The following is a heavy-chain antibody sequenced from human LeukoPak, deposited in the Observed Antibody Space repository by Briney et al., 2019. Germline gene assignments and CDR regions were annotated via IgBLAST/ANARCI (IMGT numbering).Heavy chain of an antibody. V-gene: IGHV3-53*01. Sequence: GGSLRLSCTVSGFTVSSNSMSWVRQAPGKGLEWVSFICSDNTHYSDSVKGRFTISRDNSKNTLYLQMNSLRAEDTAVYYCARRAGAYSHPYGYWGQGTLVTVSS. CDR2: ICSDNT. CDR3: ARRAGAYSHPYGY. D-gene: IGHD4/OR15-4a*01. J-gene: IGHJ4*02. CDR1: GFTVSSNS.